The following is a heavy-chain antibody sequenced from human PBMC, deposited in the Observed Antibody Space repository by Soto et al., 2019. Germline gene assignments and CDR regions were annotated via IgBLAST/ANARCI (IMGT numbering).Heavy chain of an antibody. Sequence: ASVKVSCKASGYTFTGYCMHWVLQAPGQGLDWIGLVNPNSGGTNYAQKFQGWVTMTRDTSIRTAYMELSRLRSEDTAVYYCARDWPGSPPSLIVGPDEGNYYGMDVWGQGNTVTVSS. D-gene: IGHD1-26*01. CDR2: VNPNSGGT. CDR3: ARDWPGSPPSLIVGPDEGNYYGMDV. V-gene: IGHV1-2*04. J-gene: IGHJ6*02. CDR1: GYTFTGYC.